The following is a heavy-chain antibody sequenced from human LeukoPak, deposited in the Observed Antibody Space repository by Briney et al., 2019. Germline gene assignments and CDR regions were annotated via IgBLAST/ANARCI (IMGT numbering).Heavy chain of an antibody. V-gene: IGHV4-59*01. D-gene: IGHD6-19*01. CDR3: ARASDSSGRYSGGHI. CDR2: VHSSGST. J-gene: IGHJ3*02. Sequence: SETLSLTCTVSGGSISNNFWVWIRQPPGKGLEWIGYVHSSGSTKYSPSLNNRVTILVDTSKNQFSLKMNSVTAADTAVYYCARASDSSGRYSGGHIWGQGTMVTVSS. CDR1: GGSISNNF.